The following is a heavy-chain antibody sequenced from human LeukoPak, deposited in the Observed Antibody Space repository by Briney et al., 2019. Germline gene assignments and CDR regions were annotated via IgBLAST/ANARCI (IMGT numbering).Heavy chain of an antibody. Sequence: SETLSLTCTVSGGSISGYYWSWIRQPAGKGLEWIGRIYTSGSTNYNPSLKSRVTMSVDTSKNQFSLKLSSVTAADTAVYYCAGTEPPTGNYNWFDPWGQGTLVTVSS. V-gene: IGHV4-4*07. CDR1: GGSISGYY. D-gene: IGHD1-14*01. CDR3: AGTEPPTGNYNWFDP. J-gene: IGHJ5*02. CDR2: IYTSGST.